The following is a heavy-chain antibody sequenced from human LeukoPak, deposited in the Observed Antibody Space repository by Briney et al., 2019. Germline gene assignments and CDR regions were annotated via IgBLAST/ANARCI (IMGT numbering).Heavy chain of an antibody. CDR1: GGSISNSRYY. V-gene: IGHV4-39*01. J-gene: IGHJ5*02. CDR2: VYYSGTT. D-gene: IGHD2-2*01. Sequence: PSETLSLTCTVAGGSISNSRYYWGWIRQPLGKGLEWIATVYYSGTTYLNPSLKGRVTISVDTSRDQFSLRLTSVTAADTAVYYCATLLGYCSSTSCPTIHNWFDPWGQGTLVTVSS. CDR3: ATLLGYCSSTSCPTIHNWFDP.